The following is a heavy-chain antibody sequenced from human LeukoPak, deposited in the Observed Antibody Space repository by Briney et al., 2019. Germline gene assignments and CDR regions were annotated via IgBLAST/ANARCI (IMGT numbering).Heavy chain of an antibody. CDR1: GYTFTSYD. J-gene: IGHJ4*02. CDR3: ARMLSSGWYVGY. D-gene: IGHD6-19*01. Sequence: EASVKVSCKASGYTFTSYDINWVRQATGQGLEWMGWMNPNSGNTGYAQKFQGRVTMTRNTSISTAYMELSSLRSEDTAVYYCARMLSSGWYVGYWGQGTLVTVSS. V-gene: IGHV1-8*01. CDR2: MNPNSGNT.